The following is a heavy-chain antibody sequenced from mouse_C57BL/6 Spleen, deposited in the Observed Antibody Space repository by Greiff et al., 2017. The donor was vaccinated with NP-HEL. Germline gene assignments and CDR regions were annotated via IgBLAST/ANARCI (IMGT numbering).Heavy chain of an antibody. J-gene: IGHJ4*01. Sequence: EVKLMESGGGLVQPKGSLKLSCAASGFSFNTYAMNWVRQAPGTGLEWVARIRSKSNNYATYYADSVKDRFTISRDDSESMLYLQMNNLKTEDTAMYYCVRRGGSYAMDYWGQGTSVTVSS. V-gene: IGHV10-1*01. CDR3: VRRGGSYAMDY. CDR1: GFSFNTYA. CDR2: IRSKSNNYAT.